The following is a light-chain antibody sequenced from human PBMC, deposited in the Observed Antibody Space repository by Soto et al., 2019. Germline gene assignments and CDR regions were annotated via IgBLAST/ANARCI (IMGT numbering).Light chain of an antibody. Sequence: QSVLTQPPSASGSPGQSVTISCTGTSSDVGAYNYVSWYQQHPGRAPKLVIFEVHKRPSGVPDRFSGSKSGNTASLTVSGLQTEDEPDYYCNSYAASNGFVFGTGTKLTVL. CDR3: NSYAASNGFV. V-gene: IGLV2-8*01. CDR1: SSDVGAYNY. J-gene: IGLJ1*01. CDR2: EVH.